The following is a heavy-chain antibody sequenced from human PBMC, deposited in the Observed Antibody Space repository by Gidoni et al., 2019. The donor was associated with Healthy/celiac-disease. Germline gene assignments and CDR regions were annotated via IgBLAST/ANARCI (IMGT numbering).Heavy chain of an antibody. CDR1: GFTVSIYA. CDR2: MSGSCGST. D-gene: IGHD6-6*01. J-gene: IGHJ4*02. CDR3: AMGVDSSSWYYFDY. V-gene: IGHV3-23*04. Sequence: EVQLVESGGGLVQPGWSLILSCAASGFTVSIYAMIWVRQAPGKGLEGVSAMSGSCGSTYYADSVKGRFTISRDNSKNTLYLQMNSLRAEDTAVYYCAMGVDSSSWYYFDYWGQGTLVTVSS.